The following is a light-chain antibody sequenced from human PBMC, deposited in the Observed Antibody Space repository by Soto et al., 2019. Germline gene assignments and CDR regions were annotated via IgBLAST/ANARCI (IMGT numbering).Light chain of an antibody. J-gene: IGLJ2*01. V-gene: IGLV2-8*01. CDR2: EVT. CDR3: SSWDDRSATLV. Sequence: QSALTQPPSASGSPGQSVTISCTGTSSDVGGYDYVSWYQQHPGKAPKLMIYEVTIRPSGVSDRFSGSKSGNTASLTVSGLQAEDEADYYCSSWDDRSATLVFGGGTKLTVL. CDR1: SSDVGGYDY.